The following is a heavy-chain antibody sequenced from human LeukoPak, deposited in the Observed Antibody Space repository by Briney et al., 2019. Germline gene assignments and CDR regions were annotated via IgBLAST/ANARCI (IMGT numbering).Heavy chain of an antibody. V-gene: IGHV1-18*01. J-gene: IGHJ3*02. CDR2: ISAHNANT. CDR3: ARGSKSADYYDSSKYAAIYDAFDI. Sequence: ASVTVSFTAFGYTFTSYDITWVRQAPGQGPEWMGWISAHNANTNYALKLQGRVTMTTDTSTNTAYMELRSLRSDDTAVYYCARGSKSADYYDSSKYAAIYDAFDIWGQGTMVTVSS. D-gene: IGHD3-22*01. CDR1: GYTFTSYD.